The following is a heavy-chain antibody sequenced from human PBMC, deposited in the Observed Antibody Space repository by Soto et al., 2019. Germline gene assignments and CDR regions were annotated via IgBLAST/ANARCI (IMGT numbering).Heavy chain of an antibody. Sequence: ASVKVSCKASGYTFTSYGISWVRQAPGQRLEWMGWINAGNGNTKYSQKFQGRVTITRDTSASTAYMELSSLRSEDTAVYYCARDLSGYDPDYWGQGTLVTVSS. D-gene: IGHD5-12*01. CDR2: INAGNGNT. CDR1: GYTFTSYG. CDR3: ARDLSGYDPDY. V-gene: IGHV1-3*01. J-gene: IGHJ4*02.